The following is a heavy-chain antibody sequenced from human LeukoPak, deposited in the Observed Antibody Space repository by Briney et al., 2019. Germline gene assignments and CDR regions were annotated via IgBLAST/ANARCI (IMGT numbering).Heavy chain of an antibody. J-gene: IGHJ4*02. V-gene: IGHV3-23*01. D-gene: IGHD1-14*01. CDR3: AKYSHRIPTYMDY. CDR1: GFTFNAFG. Sequence: GGSLRLSCAASGFTFNAFGMNWVRQAPGKGLEWVSTISGGGGSTYYADSVKGRFTISRDNSKNTLYLQVNSLRAEDTAVYYCAKYSHRIPTYMDYWSQGTLVTVSS. CDR2: ISGGGGST.